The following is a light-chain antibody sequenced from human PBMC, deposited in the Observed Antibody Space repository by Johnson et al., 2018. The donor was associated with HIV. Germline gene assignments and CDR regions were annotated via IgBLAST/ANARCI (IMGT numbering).Light chain of an antibody. Sequence: QSVLTQPPSVSAAPGQKVTISCSGSSSNIGNNYVSWYQQFPGTAPKLLIYDNNKRPSGIPDRFSGSKSGTSATLGITGLQTGDEADYYCGTWDSSLSAWFDVFGTGPKSTSL. CDR2: DNN. V-gene: IGLV1-51*01. CDR1: SSNIGNNY. J-gene: IGLJ1*01. CDR3: GTWDSSLSAWFDV.